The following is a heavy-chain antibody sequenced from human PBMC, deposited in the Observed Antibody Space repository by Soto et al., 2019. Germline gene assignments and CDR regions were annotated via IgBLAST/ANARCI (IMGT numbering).Heavy chain of an antibody. D-gene: IGHD2-2*01. CDR3: AKDSVIVVVPAAVYYYYGMDV. Sequence: EVQLLESGGGLVQPGGSLRLSCAASGFTFSSYAMSWVRQAPGKGLEWVSAISGSGGSTYYADSVKGRFTISRDNSKNTLYLQMNSLRAEDTAVYYCAKDSVIVVVPAAVYYYYGMDVWGQGTTVTVSS. CDR2: ISGSGGST. J-gene: IGHJ6*02. V-gene: IGHV3-23*01. CDR1: GFTFSSYA.